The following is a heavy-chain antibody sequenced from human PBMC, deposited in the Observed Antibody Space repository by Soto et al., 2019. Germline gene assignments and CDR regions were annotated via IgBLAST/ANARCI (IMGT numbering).Heavy chain of an antibody. D-gene: IGHD6-13*01. CDR3: ASDRYSSSWYSPHYYYYYGMDV. Sequence: EVQLVESGGGLVQPGGSLRLSCAASGFTFSSYWMHWVRQAPGKGLVWVSRINSDGSSTSYADSVKGRFTISRDNAKNELYLQMNKLRAEDTAVYYCASDRYSSSWYSPHYYYYYGMDVWGQGTTVTVSS. J-gene: IGHJ6*02. CDR1: GFTFSSYW. CDR2: INSDGSST. V-gene: IGHV3-74*01.